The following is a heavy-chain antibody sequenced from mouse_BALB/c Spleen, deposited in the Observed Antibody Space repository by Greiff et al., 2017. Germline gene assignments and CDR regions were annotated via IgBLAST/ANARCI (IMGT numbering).Heavy chain of an antibody. D-gene: IGHD2-4*01. CDR3: ARKEEGYDYDGLFDY. CDR2: INPNNGGT. V-gene: IGHV1-18*01. J-gene: IGHJ2*01. CDR1: GYTFTDYN. Sequence: VQLKQSGPELVKPGASVKIPCKASGYTFTDYNMDWVKQSYGKSLEWIGDINPNNGGTIYNQKFKGKATLTVDKSSSTAYMELRSLTSEDTAVYYCARKEEGYDYDGLFDYWGQGTTLTVSS.